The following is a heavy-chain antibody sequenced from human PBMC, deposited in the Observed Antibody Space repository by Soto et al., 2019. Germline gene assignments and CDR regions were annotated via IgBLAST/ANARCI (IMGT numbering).Heavy chain of an antibody. D-gene: IGHD2-8*01. CDR1: GGSSSNNTW. Sequence: PSGTLSLTCAVAGGSSSNNTWWSRVRQPPGKGLEWIGEIYHSGSTNYNPSLRSRVFISVDKSKNQFSLRLSSVTAADTAVYYCARDGTGYGMSAFDIWGQGTMVTVSS. V-gene: IGHV4-4*02. J-gene: IGHJ3*02. CDR2: IYHSGST. CDR3: ARDGTGYGMSAFDI.